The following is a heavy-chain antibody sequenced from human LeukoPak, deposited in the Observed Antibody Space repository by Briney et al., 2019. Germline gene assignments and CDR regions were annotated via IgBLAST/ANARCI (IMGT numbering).Heavy chain of an antibody. CDR1: GFTFSSYS. J-gene: IGHJ3*02. CDR3: ARQLAYCGGDCYSDPNAFDI. CDR2: ISSSSSYI. Sequence: GGSLRLAGAASGFTFSSYSMNWVRQAPGKGLEWVSSISSSSSYIYYADSVKGRFTISRDNAKNSLYLQMNSLRAEDTAVYYCARQLAYCGGDCYSDPNAFDIWGQGTMVTVSS. V-gene: IGHV3-21*01. D-gene: IGHD2-21*02.